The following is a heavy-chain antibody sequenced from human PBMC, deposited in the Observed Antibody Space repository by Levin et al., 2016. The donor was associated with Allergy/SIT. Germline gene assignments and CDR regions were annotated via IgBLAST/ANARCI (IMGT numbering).Heavy chain of an antibody. Sequence: GESLKISCAASGFTFSTYWMHWVRQVPGKGLVWVSRINSDGTYTHYADSVKGRFTISRDNAKNTLYLQMNSLRVEDTAVYYCLRGATSIPGRPPFAYWGQGALVTVSS. D-gene: IGHD6-6*01. CDR3: LRGATSIPGRPPFAY. J-gene: IGHJ4*02. CDR1: GFTFSTYW. V-gene: IGHV3-74*01. CDR2: INSDGTYT.